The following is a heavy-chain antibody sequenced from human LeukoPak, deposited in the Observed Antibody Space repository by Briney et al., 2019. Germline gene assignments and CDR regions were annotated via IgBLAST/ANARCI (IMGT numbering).Heavy chain of an antibody. Sequence: GGSLRLSCAASGFTVSSNYMSWVRQAPGKGLEWVSVIYSGGSTYYADSVKGRFTISRDNSKNTLYLQMNSLRAEDTAVYYCAKEDYYDSSGYYGDYFDYWGQGTLVTVSS. J-gene: IGHJ4*02. CDR2: IYSGGST. D-gene: IGHD3-22*01. CDR3: AKEDYYDSSGYYGDYFDY. CDR1: GFTVSSNY. V-gene: IGHV3-53*01.